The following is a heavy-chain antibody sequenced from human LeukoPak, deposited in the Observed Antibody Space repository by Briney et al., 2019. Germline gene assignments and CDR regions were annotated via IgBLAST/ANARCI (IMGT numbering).Heavy chain of an antibody. CDR1: GGTFSSYA. CDR2: IIPIFGTA. V-gene: IGHV1-69*13. Sequence: SVKLSCTASGGTFSSYAISWVRQAPGHGLEWMGGIIPIFGTANYAQKFQGRVTITADESTSTAYMELSSLRSEDTAVYYCARGRDDYVWGSYRPNWFDPWGQGTLVTVSS. J-gene: IGHJ5*02. CDR3: ARGRDDYVWGSYRPNWFDP. D-gene: IGHD3-16*02.